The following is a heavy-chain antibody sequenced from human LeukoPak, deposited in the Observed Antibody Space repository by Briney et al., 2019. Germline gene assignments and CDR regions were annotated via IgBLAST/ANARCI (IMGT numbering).Heavy chain of an antibody. J-gene: IGHJ3*02. Sequence: GGSLRLSCAASGFTFSDYYMSWIRQAPGKGLEWVSYISSSGSTIYYADSVKGRFTISRDNAKNSLYLQMNSLRAEDTAVYYCARVLLWFGELHLAFDIWRQRTMVTVSS. CDR1: GFTFSDYY. CDR3: ARVLLWFGELHLAFDI. V-gene: IGHV3-11*01. CDR2: ISSSGSTI. D-gene: IGHD3-10*01.